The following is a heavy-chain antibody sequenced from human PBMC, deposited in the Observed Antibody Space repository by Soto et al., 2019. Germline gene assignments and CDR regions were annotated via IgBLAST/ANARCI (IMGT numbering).Heavy chain of an antibody. J-gene: IGHJ5*02. V-gene: IGHV3-30-3*01. CDR3: ARERGESYSGGVYNWFDP. Sequence: GGSLTRSCAASGFTFCSYAMPWVRQAQGKGLEWVAVISYDGSNKYYADSVKGRFTISRDNSKNTLYLQMNSLRAEDTAVYYCARERGESYSGGVYNWFDPWGQGTLVTVSS. D-gene: IGHD3-16*01. CDR1: GFTFCSYA. CDR2: ISYDGSNK.